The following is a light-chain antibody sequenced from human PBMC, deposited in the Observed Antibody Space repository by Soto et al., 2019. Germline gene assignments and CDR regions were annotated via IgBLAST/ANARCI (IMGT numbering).Light chain of an antibody. CDR1: SNDIGTSNF. Sequence: QSVLAQPRSVSGSPGQTATISCTGTSNDIGTSNFISWYQQLPDKAPKLLLYGVSERPSGIPDRFSGSKSGNSASLTISGLQAEDEATYFCCSYAGSYTWVFGGGTKLTVL. CDR3: CSYAGSYTWV. CDR2: GVS. V-gene: IGLV2-11*01. J-gene: IGLJ3*02.